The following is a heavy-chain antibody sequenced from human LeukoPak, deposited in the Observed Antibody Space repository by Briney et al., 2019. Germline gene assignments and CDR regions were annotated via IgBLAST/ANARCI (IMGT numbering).Heavy chain of an antibody. CDR3: ARDTRGYDLDY. CDR1: GFTFSNYG. D-gene: IGHD5-12*01. Sequence: GGSLRLSCAPSGFTFSNYGMHWVRQAPGKGLEWVAVIWYDGSNKYYADSVKGRFTISRDNSKNTLYLQMNSLRAEDTAVYYCARDTRGYDLDYWGQGTLVTVSS. CDR2: IWYDGSNK. J-gene: IGHJ4*02. V-gene: IGHV3-33*01.